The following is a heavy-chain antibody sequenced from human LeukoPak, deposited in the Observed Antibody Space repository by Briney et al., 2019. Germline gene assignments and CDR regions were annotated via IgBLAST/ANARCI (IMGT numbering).Heavy chain of an antibody. CDR2: ISYDGSNK. Sequence: GGSLRLSCAASGFTFSSYGMHWVRQAPGKGLEGVAVISYDGSNKYYADSVKGRFTISRDNSKNTLYLQMNSLRAEDTAVYYCAKVNRKQQLVRSYFDYWGQGTLVTVSS. D-gene: IGHD6-13*01. CDR1: GFTFSSYG. CDR3: AKVNRKQQLVRSYFDY. V-gene: IGHV3-30*18. J-gene: IGHJ4*02.